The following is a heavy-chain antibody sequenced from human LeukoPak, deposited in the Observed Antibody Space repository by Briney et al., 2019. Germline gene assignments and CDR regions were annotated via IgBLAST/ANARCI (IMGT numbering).Heavy chain of an antibody. CDR1: GGSISSYY. CDR3: AREKAGTTAPFDY. CDR2: IYYSGST. J-gene: IGHJ4*02. D-gene: IGHD1-7*01. Sequence: SETLSLTCTVSGGSISSYYWSWIRQPPGKGLEWIGYIYYSGSTNYNPSLKSRVTISVDTSKNQFSLKLSSVTAADTAVYYCAREKAGTTAPFDYWGQGALVTVSS. V-gene: IGHV4-59*01.